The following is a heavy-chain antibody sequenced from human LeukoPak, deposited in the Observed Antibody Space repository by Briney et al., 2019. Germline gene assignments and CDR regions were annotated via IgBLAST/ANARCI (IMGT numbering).Heavy chain of an antibody. V-gene: IGHV4-59*08. CDR2: IYYSGST. D-gene: IGHD1-26*01. CDR3: ARGEYSGSPPDY. CDR1: GGSINSYY. J-gene: IGHJ4*02. Sequence: SETLSLTCTVSGGSINSYYWSWIRQPPGKGLEWIGYIYYSGSTNYNPSLKSRVTISVDTSKNQFSLKLSSVTAADTAVYYCARGEYSGSPPDYWGQGTLVTVSS.